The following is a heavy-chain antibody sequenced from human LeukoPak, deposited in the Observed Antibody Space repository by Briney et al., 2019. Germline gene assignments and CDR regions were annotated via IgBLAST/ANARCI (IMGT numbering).Heavy chain of an antibody. CDR1: GFTFSSYG. CDR3: ARDKGHSSGWSYFDY. Sequence: GGSLRLSCAASGFTFSSYGMHWVRQAPGKGLEWVAVISYDGSNKYYADSVKGRFTISRDNSKNTLYLQMNSLRAEDTAVYYCARDKGHSSGWSYFDYWGQGTLVTVSS. D-gene: IGHD6-19*01. CDR2: ISYDGSNK. V-gene: IGHV3-30*03. J-gene: IGHJ4*02.